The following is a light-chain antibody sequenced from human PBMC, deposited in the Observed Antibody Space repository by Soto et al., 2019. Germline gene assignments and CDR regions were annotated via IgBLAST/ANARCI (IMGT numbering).Light chain of an antibody. CDR1: SSDVGAYNY. J-gene: IGLJ1*01. V-gene: IGLV2-14*01. CDR2: EVT. Sequence: QSGLTHPRAGCRSPEQSITISCTGTSSDVGAYNYVSWYQHHPGKAPKIMIYEVTNRPSGVSNRFSGSKSGNTASLTISGLQAEDEADYYCNSYTTNSNRVFGTGTKVTVL. CDR3: NSYTTNSNRV.